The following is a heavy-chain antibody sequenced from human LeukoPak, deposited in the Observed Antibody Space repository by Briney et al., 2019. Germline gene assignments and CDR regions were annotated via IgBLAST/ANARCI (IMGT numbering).Heavy chain of an antibody. Sequence: GGSLRLSCAASGFTFSDYYMSWIRQAPGKGLEWVSYISSSSSYTDYADSVKGRFTISRDNAKNSLYLLMNSLRAEDTAVYYCASSYGSGSYPSWGQGTLVTVSS. CDR3: ASSYGSGSYPS. CDR1: GFTFSDYY. CDR2: ISSSSSYT. J-gene: IGHJ5*02. D-gene: IGHD3-10*01. V-gene: IGHV3-11*06.